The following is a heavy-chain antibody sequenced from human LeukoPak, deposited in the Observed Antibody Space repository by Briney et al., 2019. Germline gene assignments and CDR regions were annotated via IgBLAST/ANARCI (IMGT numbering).Heavy chain of an antibody. V-gene: IGHV4-34*01. Sequence: SSETLSLTCGVSGGSFSGYYWTWIRQSPGKGLEWIGEINHSGDTNSNPSLKSRVTISVDTSKSQFSLKLGSVTAADTAVYYCARGHSVSGFDYWGQGALVSVSS. CDR1: GGSFSGYY. CDR2: INHSGDT. D-gene: IGHD5/OR15-5a*01. J-gene: IGHJ4*02. CDR3: ARGHSVSGFDY.